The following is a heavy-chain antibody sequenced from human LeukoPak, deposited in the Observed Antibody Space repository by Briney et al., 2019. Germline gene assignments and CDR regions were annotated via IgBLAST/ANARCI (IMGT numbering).Heavy chain of an antibody. Sequence: PGGSLRLSCVVSGFTLSSHWMSWVRQAPGKGLEWVANIKRDGSSKYYVDSVKGRFTISRDNARNSLYLQMNSLRVEDTAVYYCVREGSGYDYWGQGTLVTVSS. CDR1: GFTLSSHW. CDR2: IKRDGSSK. CDR3: VREGSGYDY. D-gene: IGHD1-14*01. V-gene: IGHV3-7*01. J-gene: IGHJ4*02.